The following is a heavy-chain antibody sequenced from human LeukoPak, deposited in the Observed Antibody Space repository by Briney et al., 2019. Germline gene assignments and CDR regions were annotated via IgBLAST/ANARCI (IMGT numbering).Heavy chain of an antibody. CDR3: ARQTLEFRGTYFDY. CDR2: IYYTGVT. D-gene: IGHD1-14*01. Sequence: SETLSLTCTVPGGSISAYYWSWIRQPPGRGLEWIGSIYYTGVTNYNPSLKSRITMSIDTSKRQFSLKLRSVTAADTAVYYCARQTLEFRGTYFDYWGQGTLVTASS. J-gene: IGHJ4*02. CDR1: GGSISAYY. V-gene: IGHV4-59*01.